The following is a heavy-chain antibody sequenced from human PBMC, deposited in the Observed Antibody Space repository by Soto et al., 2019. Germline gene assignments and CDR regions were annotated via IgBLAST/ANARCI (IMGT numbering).Heavy chain of an antibody. CDR3: ASTPPTVTTGELRFDP. D-gene: IGHD4-17*01. CDR1: GGSISSYY. V-gene: IGHV4-4*07. CDR2: IYTSGST. J-gene: IGHJ5*02. Sequence: PSETLSLTCTVSGGSISSYYWSWIRQPAGKGLEWIGRIYTSGSTNYNPSLKSRVTTSVDTSKNQFSLKLSSVTAADTAVYYCASTPPTVTTGELRFDPWGQGTLVTVSS.